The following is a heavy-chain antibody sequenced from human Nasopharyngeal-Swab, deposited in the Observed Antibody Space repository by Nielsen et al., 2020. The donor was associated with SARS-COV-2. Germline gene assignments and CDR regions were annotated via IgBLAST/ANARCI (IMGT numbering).Heavy chain of an antibody. CDR2: ISYSGST. CDR3: ARGKGQQLAY. CDR1: GGSVSRSSYY. V-gene: IGHV4-61*01. J-gene: IGHJ4*02. Sequence: SETLSLTCSVSGGSVSRSSYYWSWIRQPPGQGLEWIGYISYSGSTNYNPSLKSRVTISVDTSKNQFSLRLSSVTAADTSVYYCARGKGQQLAYWGQGTLVTVSS. D-gene: IGHD6-13*01.